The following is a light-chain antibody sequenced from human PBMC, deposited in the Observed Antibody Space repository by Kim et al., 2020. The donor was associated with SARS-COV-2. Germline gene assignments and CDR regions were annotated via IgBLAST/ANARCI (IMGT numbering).Light chain of an antibody. CDR1: TGSVTSGHY. V-gene: IGLV7-46*01. CDR3: LLSYTGARV. Sequence: GGTVTLPCGSTTGSVTSGHYPYWFQQKPGQAPTTLIYETNNKHSWTPARFSGSLLGGKAALTLSGAQPEDEAEYYCLLSYTGARVFGGGTQLTVL. CDR2: ETN. J-gene: IGLJ3*02.